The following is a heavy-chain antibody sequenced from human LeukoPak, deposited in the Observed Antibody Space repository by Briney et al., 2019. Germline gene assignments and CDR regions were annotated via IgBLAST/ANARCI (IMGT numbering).Heavy chain of an antibody. CDR3: AKEVWGLRYFDY. V-gene: IGHV3-23*01. D-gene: IGHD3-16*01. CDR2: ISGSGGST. Sequence: GGSRGLSCAASGFTFSSYAMSWVRQAPGKGLDWVSAISGSGGSTYYADSVKGRFTISRDNSKNTLYLQMNSLRAEDTAVYYCAKEVWGLRYFDYWGQGTLVTVSS. CDR1: GFTFSSYA. J-gene: IGHJ4*02.